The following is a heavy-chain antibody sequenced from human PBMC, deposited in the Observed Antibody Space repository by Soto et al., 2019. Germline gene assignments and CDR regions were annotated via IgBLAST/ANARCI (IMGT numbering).Heavy chain of an antibody. CDR3: ARGPSHGAFDI. CDR2: ISPDGSNE. Sequence: QVQLVESGGGVVQPGRSLRLSCAASXXXXXXYNIXXVRQXXGKGPEWVAHISPDGSNEYWADSVKGRFTISRDNAKNTVYLQMNSLRTEDTAVYYCARGPSHGAFDIWGQGTMVTVSS. V-gene: IGHV3-30-3*01. J-gene: IGHJ3*02. CDR1: XXXXXXYN.